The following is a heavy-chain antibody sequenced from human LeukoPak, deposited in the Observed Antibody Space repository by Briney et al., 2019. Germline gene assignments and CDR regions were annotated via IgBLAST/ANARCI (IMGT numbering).Heavy chain of an antibody. CDR3: ARGNTIAAKYYSDY. D-gene: IGHD6-25*01. J-gene: IGHJ4*02. CDR2: INLNSGGT. Sequence: GASVKVSCKASGYTFTGYYMHWVRQAPGQGLEWMGWINLNSGGTNYAQKFQGRVTMTRDTSISTAYMELSRLRSDDTAVYYCARGNTIAAKYYSDYWGQGTLVTVSS. V-gene: IGHV1-2*02. CDR1: GYTFTGYY.